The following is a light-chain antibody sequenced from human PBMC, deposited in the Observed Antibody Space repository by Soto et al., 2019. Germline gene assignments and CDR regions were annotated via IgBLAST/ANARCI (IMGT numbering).Light chain of an antibody. CDR2: GNS. Sequence: QSVLTQPPSVSGAPGQRVTISCTGSSSNIGAGYDVHWYQHLPGTAPKLLISGNSNRPSGVPDRFSGSNSGTSPSLAITGLQAEDEADYYFQSYDSSLSGWVFGGGTKLTVL. CDR3: QSYDSSLSGWV. J-gene: IGLJ3*02. CDR1: SSNIGAGYD. V-gene: IGLV1-40*01.